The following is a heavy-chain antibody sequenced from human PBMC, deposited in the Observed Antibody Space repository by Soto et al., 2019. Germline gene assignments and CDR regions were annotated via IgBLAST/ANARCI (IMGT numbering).Heavy chain of an antibody. CDR1: CGSLSSGGYY. CDR3: ARGPMIVVAGAFDI. CDR2: IYYSGST. V-gene: IGHV4-31*03. J-gene: IGHJ3*02. Sequence: SETLSLTCTVSCGSLSSGGYYRSWIRQHPGKGLEWIGYIYYSGSTYYNPSLKSRVTISVDTSKNQFSLKLSSVTAADTAVYYCARGPMIVVAGAFDIWGQGTMVTVSS. D-gene: IGHD3-22*01.